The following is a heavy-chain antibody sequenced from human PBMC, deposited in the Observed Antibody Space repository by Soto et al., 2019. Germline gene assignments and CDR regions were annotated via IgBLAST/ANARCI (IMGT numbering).Heavy chain of an antibody. CDR1: GLTFRDSA. CDR3: AAHVLTCDSGGYFFDGFDT. Sequence: GASVKASCKTSGLTFRDSAVQWVRQRRGHLLEWIGWIVVGSGNTNYAQDFQGRVTISRDMTTDTVYMELSSLRSEDSAVFFCAAHVLTCDSGGYFFDGFDTLGQGTMVTVSS. D-gene: IGHD3-22*01. CDR2: IVVGSGNT. J-gene: IGHJ3*02. V-gene: IGHV1-58*01.